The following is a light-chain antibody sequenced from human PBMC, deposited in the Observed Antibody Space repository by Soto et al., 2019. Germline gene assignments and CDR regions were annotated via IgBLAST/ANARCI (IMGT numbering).Light chain of an antibody. CDR3: SSYTRQSTYV. Sequence: QSVLTQPASVSGSPGQSITISCTGTSSDVGAYKYVSWFQQYPGKVPKLIIYEVNDRPSGVSNRFSASKSGNTAPLTISGLQAEDEADYYCSSYTRQSTYVFGTGTKVTVL. CDR1: SSDVGAYKY. V-gene: IGLV2-14*03. J-gene: IGLJ1*01. CDR2: EVN.